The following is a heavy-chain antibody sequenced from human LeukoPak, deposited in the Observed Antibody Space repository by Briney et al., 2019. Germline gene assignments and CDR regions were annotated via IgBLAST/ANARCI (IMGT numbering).Heavy chain of an antibody. Sequence: GGSLRLSCAASGFTFSSYWMSWVRQAPGKGLEWVANIKQDESEINYVDSVKGRFTISRDNAKNSVYLQMNSLRAEDTALFYCARRRYGEGFDMWGQGTMVTVSS. CDR2: IKQDESEI. V-gene: IGHV3-7*01. CDR1: GFTFSSYW. J-gene: IGHJ3*02. D-gene: IGHD4-17*01. CDR3: ARRRYGEGFDM.